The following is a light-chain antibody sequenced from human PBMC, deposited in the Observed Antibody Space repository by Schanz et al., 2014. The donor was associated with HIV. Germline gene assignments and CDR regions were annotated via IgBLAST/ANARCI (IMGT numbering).Light chain of an antibody. CDR3: QHYGDSRGT. CDR1: QSVSR. CDR2: ATS. Sequence: EIVLTQSPGTLSLSPGERATLSCRASQSVSRLAWFQHKRGQAPRLLIYATSFRAAGIPDRFSGSGSETDFTLTISRLEPEDFAVYYCQHYGDSRGTFGGGTEVDIK. J-gene: IGKJ4*01. V-gene: IGKV3-20*01.